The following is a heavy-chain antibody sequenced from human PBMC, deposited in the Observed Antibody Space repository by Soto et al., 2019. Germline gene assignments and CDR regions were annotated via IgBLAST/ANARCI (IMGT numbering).Heavy chain of an antibody. J-gene: IGHJ4*02. Sequence: SETLSLTCTVSGGSISSYYWSWIRQPPGKGLEWIGYIYYSGSTNYNPSLKSRVTISVDTSKNQFSLKLSSVTAADTAVYYCARDLVAGLSYWGQGTLVTVSS. CDR3: ARDLVAGLSY. CDR1: GGSISSYY. D-gene: IGHD6-19*01. CDR2: IYYSGST. V-gene: IGHV4-59*01.